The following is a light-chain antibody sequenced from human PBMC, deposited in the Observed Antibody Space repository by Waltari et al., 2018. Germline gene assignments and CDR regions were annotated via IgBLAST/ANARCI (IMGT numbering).Light chain of an antibody. V-gene: IGLV2-14*01. J-gene: IGLJ3*02. CDR3: NSYAGSSSWV. Sequence: QSALTQPASVSGSPGKSITISCTGTSSDVGVYNYVSWYQQHPGKDPKLMIYDVSERPSGVSNRFSGSKSGNTASLTISGLQAEDEADYYCNSYAGSSSWVFGGGTKLTVL. CDR2: DVS. CDR1: SSDVGVYNY.